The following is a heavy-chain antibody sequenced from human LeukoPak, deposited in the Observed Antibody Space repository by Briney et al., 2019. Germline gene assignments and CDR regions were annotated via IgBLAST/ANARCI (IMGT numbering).Heavy chain of an antibody. V-gene: IGHV7-4-1*02. J-gene: IGHJ4*02. Sequence: ASVKVSCKASGYTFTGYYMHWERQTPGQGLEWMGWVSTDTGNPAYAQGFTGRFVFSLDTSVSTAYLQINSLKAEDTAVYYCTRTSRDYGSSGQHFDYWGQGTLVTVSS. CDR1: GYTFTGYY. CDR2: VSTDTGNP. CDR3: TRTSRDYGSSGQHFDY. D-gene: IGHD3-22*01.